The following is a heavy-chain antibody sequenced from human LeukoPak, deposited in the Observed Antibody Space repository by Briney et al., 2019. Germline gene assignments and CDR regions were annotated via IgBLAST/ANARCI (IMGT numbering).Heavy chain of an antibody. CDR3: LTSVVTIFGLVPPPPFDY. Sequence: SVKASCKASGGIFSSYAISWVRQAPGQGLEWMGGIISIFGTANYAQTLQGRVTITTDQSTSTAYMGVSSLRSEDTAVYYCLTSVVTIFGLVPPPPFDYWGQRTLVTVSS. D-gene: IGHD3-3*01. V-gene: IGHV1-69*05. J-gene: IGHJ4*02. CDR1: GGIFSSYA. CDR2: IISIFGTA.